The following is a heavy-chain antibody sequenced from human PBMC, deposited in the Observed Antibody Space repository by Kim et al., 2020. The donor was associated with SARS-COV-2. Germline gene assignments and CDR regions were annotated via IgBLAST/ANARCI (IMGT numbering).Heavy chain of an antibody. CDR2: ISYDGSNK. CDR3: AKGDESLTLGDY. D-gene: IGHD7-27*01. J-gene: IGHJ4*02. CDR1: GFTFSSYG. V-gene: IGHV3-30*18. Sequence: GGSLRLSCAASGFTFSSYGMHWVRQAPGKGLEWVAVISYDGSNKYYADSVKGRFTISRDNSKNTLYLQMNSLRAEDTAVYYCAKGDESLTLGDYWGQGTLVTVSS.